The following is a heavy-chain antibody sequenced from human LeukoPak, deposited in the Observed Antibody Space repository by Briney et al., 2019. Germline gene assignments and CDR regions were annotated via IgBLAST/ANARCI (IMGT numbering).Heavy chain of an antibody. D-gene: IGHD3-10*01. CDR1: GFTFSNYW. CDR2: INRDGSST. Sequence: GGSLRLSCAASGFTFSNYWMHWVRQAPGKGLVWVSRINRDGSSTTYADSVKGRFTISRDNAKNTLYLQMNSLRAEDTAVYYCAREMVRGVIDYWGQGTLVTVSS. V-gene: IGHV3-74*03. CDR3: AREMVRGVIDY. J-gene: IGHJ4*02.